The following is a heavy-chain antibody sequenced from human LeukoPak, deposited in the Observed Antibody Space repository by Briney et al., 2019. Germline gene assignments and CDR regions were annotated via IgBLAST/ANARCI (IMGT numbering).Heavy chain of an antibody. CDR2: IYENGGTT. D-gene: IGHD3-3*01. CDR1: GFTFRSHA. V-gene: IGHV3-23*01. J-gene: IGHJ5*02. Sequence: GGSLRLSCVGSGFTFRSHAMSWVRQAPEKGLEFVSGIYENGGTTYYADSVKGRFSISRDNSKNTLYLQMNSLRAEDTAVYYCANARDYDFWSGYRYPNWFDPWGQGTLVTVSS. CDR3: ANARDYDFWSGYRYPNWFDP.